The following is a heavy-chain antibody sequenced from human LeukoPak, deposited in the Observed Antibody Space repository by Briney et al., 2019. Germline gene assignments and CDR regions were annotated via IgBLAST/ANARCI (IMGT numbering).Heavy chain of an antibody. CDR2: IRGGGDT. D-gene: IGHD1-1*01. Sequence: GGSLRLSCAASGFTFSNYAMSWVRQAPARGLEGVSSIRGGGDTFYADSVKGRFTLSRDDSRNTVYLQLNNLRVEDTAVYYCAKANWVSNADAVWWGQGTLVTVSS. J-gene: IGHJ4*02. V-gene: IGHV3-23*01. CDR3: AKANWVSNADAVW. CDR1: GFTFSNYA.